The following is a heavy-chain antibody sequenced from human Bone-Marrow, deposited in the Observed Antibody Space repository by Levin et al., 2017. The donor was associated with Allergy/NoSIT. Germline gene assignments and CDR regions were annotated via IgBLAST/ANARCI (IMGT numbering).Heavy chain of an antibody. Sequence: ASVKVSCKASGNTLSGDYIHWVRQAPGQGLEWMGWIDPNSGDTNYAQNFQGRVTLTRDTSTNTAYINMSSLKSDDTAVYYCAKETSLGFCSGGTCSNYYYMDVWGKGTTVTVSS. CDR2: IDPNSGDT. V-gene: IGHV1-2*02. J-gene: IGHJ6*03. D-gene: IGHD2-15*01. CDR3: AKETSLGFCSGGTCSNYYYMDV. CDR1: GNTLSGDY.